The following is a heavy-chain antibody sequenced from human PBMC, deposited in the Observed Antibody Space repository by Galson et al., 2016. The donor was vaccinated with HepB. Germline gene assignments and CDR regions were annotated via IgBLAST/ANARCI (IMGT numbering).Heavy chain of an antibody. V-gene: IGHV1-69*02. CDR1: GGTLSSYP. J-gene: IGHJ6*03. CDR2: IIPILGIA. CDR3: ARRSGVAATDYYYYYMDV. Sequence: SVKVSCKASGGTLSSYPISWVRQAPGQGLEWMGRIIPILGIANSAQRFQGRLALTADKSISTAYLQWSSLKASDTAMYYCARRSGVAATDYYYYYMDVWGKGTTVTVSS. D-gene: IGHD2-15*01.